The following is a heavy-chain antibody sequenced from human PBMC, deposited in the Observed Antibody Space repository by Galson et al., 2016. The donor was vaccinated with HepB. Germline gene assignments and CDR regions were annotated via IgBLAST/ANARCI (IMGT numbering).Heavy chain of an antibody. CDR3: ARRGSKEKGYFDL. CDR1: GDSVSSNSVN. V-gene: IGHV6-1*01. J-gene: IGHJ2*01. Sequence: CAISGDSVSSNSVNWNWIRQSPSRGLEWLGRTYYRSKWYNDYAVSVKSRMTINPDTSKNQFSLQLNSVTPEDTAVYYCARRGSKEKGYFDLWGRGTRVTVSS. D-gene: IGHD6-13*01. CDR2: TYYRSKWYN.